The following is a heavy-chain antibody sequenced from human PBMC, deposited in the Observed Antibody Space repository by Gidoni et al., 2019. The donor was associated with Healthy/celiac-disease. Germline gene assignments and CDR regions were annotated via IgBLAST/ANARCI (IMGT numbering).Heavy chain of an antibody. CDR3: ARIRGVVPFYYYGMDV. J-gene: IGHJ6*02. Sequence: QVTLTESGPVLVKPTETLTLTCTVSGFSLSNARMGVSWIRQPPGKALEWLAHIFSNDEKSYSTSLKSMLTISKDTSKSQVVLTMTNMDPVDTATYYCARIRGVVPFYYYGMDVWGQGTTVTVSS. D-gene: IGHD2-15*01. CDR1: GFSLSNARMG. CDR2: IFSNDEK. V-gene: IGHV2-26*01.